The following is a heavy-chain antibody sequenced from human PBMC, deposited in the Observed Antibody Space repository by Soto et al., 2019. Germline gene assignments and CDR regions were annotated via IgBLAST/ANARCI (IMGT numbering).Heavy chain of an antibody. CDR2: ISSGGSDK. Sequence: RSLRLSCAASEFTFRSYGMHWVRQAPGKGLDWVAFISSGGSDKYYADSVKGRFTISRDNSKNTLYLQMNTLRDDDTAVYYCARDPGDYWGQGTLVTVPQ. CDR3: ARDPGDY. CDR1: EFTFRSYG. V-gene: IGHV3-33*01. J-gene: IGHJ4*02. D-gene: IGHD3-10*01.